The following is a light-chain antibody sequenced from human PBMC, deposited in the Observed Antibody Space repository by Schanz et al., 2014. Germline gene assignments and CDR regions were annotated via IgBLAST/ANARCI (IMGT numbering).Light chain of an antibody. J-gene: IGLJ1*01. CDR3: CSYAGSPYV. V-gene: IGLV2-23*01. CDR1: SSDIGSYNL. Sequence: QSALTQPASVSGSPGQSITISCTGTSSDIGSYNLVSWYRQHPGKAPKLIIYEASKRPSGVSNRFSGSKSVNTASLTISGLQAEDEADYYCCSYAGSPYVFGTGTKLTVL. CDR2: EAS.